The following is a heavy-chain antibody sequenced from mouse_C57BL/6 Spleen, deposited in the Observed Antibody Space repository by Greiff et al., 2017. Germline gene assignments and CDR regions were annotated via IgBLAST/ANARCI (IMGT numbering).Heavy chain of an antibody. D-gene: IGHD1-1*01. J-gene: IGHJ1*03. Sequence: QVQLQQPGAELVMPGASVKLSCKASGYTFTSYWMHWVKQRPGQGLELIGEIDPSDSYTTYNQQFKGKSTLTVEKSSSTAYMQNSSLTSEDAAVYYCARRGVVHWYFDVWGTGTTGTVSS. CDR1: GYTFTSYW. CDR2: IDPSDSYT. CDR3: ARRGVVHWYFDV. V-gene: IGHV1-69*01.